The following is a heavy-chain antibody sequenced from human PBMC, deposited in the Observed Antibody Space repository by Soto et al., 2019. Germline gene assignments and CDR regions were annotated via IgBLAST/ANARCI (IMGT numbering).Heavy chain of an antibody. J-gene: IGHJ4*02. CDR1: GGSFSGYD. Sequence: QVQLQQWGAGLLKPSETLSLTCAVYGGSFSGYDWSWIRQSPGKGLEWVGEINHSGSTNYNPSLKSRVALSLDTSKNQFSLKLSSVTAADTAVYYCARGVVAATTAGLFDYWGQGTLVTVSS. CDR3: ARGVVAATTAGLFDY. V-gene: IGHV4-34*01. D-gene: IGHD1-26*01. CDR2: INHSGST.